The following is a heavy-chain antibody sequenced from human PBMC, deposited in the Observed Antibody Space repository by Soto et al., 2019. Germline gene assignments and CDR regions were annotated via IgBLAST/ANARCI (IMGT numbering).Heavy chain of an antibody. Sequence: EVQLVESGGGLVQPGGSLRLSCAASGFTFSDHYMDWVRQAPGKGLEWVGRTRNKAISYTTEYAASVKGRFTISRDDSKNSLYLQMNSLKTEDTAVYYCARGYCSNGVCYRYIDLWGRGTLVTVSS. CDR1: GFTFSDHY. D-gene: IGHD2-8*01. CDR2: TRNKAISYTT. CDR3: ARGYCSNGVCYRYIDL. V-gene: IGHV3-72*01. J-gene: IGHJ2*01.